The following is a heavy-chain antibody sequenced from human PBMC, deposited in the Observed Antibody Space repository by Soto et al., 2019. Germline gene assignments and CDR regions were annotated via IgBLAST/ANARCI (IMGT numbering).Heavy chain of an antibody. CDR2: ISHDGSNT. D-gene: IGHD3-10*01. CDR1: GFSFSSYA. Sequence: ESGGGVVQPGTSLRLSCGASGFSFSSYAMNWVRQAPGKGLEWVAVISHDGSNTYYGDSVKGRFTISRDNSENTLFLQMNSPRAEDTAVYYCAKPYYGAGSYYPDAFDVWGQGTSVTVSS. J-gene: IGHJ3*01. CDR3: AKPYYGAGSYYPDAFDV. V-gene: IGHV3-30*18.